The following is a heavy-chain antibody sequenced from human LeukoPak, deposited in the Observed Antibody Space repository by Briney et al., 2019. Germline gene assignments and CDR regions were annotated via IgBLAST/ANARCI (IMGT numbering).Heavy chain of an antibody. V-gene: IGHV4-34*01. Sequence: SETLSLTCAVYGRSFSGYYWTWIRQTPGKGLEWIGEINHSGITDYNPSLKSRVTISVDTSKNQFSLKLSSVTAADTAVYYCARYSTTGTILDAFDIWGQGTMVTVSS. CDR1: GRSFSGYY. D-gene: IGHD1-1*01. CDR3: ARYSTTGTILDAFDI. CDR2: INHSGIT. J-gene: IGHJ3*02.